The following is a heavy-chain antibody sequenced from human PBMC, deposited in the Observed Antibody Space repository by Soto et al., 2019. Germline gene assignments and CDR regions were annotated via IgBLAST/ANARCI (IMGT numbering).Heavy chain of an antibody. V-gene: IGHV4-39*01. J-gene: IGHJ4*02. Sequence: RSLTCTVSGGSISSSSYYWGWIRQPPGKGLEWIGSIYYSGSTYYNPSLKSRVTISVDTSKNQFSLKLSSVTAADTAVYYCATTGEMATPPMYFDYWGQGTLVTVSS. CDR3: ATTGEMATPPMYFDY. CDR2: IYYSGST. D-gene: IGHD7-27*01. CDR1: GGSISSSSYY.